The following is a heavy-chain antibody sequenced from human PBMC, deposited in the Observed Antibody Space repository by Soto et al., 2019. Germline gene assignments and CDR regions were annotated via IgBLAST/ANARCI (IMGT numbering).Heavy chain of an antibody. D-gene: IGHD5-12*01. CDR1: GGIFRTYA. J-gene: IGHJ4*02. V-gene: IGHV1-69*12. Sequence: QVQLVQSGAEVKKPESSVKVSCKAPGGIFRTYAISWVRQAPGQGLEWMGGIIPMFGTANYAQRFQDRVTITADESTNTVYMELSSLRSEDTAVYFCASGLQLWLRRINNGYSGWGQGTLVIVSS. CDR2: IIPMFGTA. CDR3: ASGLQLWLRRINNGYSG.